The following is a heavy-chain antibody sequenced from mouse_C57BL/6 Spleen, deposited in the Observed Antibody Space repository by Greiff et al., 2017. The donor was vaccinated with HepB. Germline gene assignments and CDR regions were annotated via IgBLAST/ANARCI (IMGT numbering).Heavy chain of an antibody. CDR2: ISSGSSTI. D-gene: IGHD1-1*01. V-gene: IGHV5-17*01. CDR1: GFTFSDYG. CDR3: ARQGLRYPWYFDV. J-gene: IGHJ1*03. Sequence: EVKLVESGGGLVKPGGSLKLSCAASGFTFSDYGMHWVRQAPEKGLEWVAYISSGSSTIYYADTVKGRFTISRDNAKNTLFLQMTSLRSEDTAMYYCARQGLRYPWYFDVWGTGTTVTVSS.